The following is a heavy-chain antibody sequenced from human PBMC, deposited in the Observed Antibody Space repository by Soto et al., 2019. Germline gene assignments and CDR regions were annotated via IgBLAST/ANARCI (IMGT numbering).Heavy chain of an antibody. CDR2: IYYSGST. D-gene: IGHD2-8*01. CDR3: ARAVRDEYAFWFDY. V-gene: IGHV4-31*03. J-gene: IGHJ4*01. Sequence: SETLSLTCTVSGGSISSGGYYWSWIRQHPGKGLEWIGYIYYSGSTYYNPSLKSRVTISVDTSKNQFSLKLSSVTAADTAVYYCARAVRDEYAFWFDYWGQGTLVTVSS. CDR1: GGSISSGGYY.